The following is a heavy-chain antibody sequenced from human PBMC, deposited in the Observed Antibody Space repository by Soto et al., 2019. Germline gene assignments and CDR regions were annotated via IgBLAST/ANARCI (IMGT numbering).Heavy chain of an antibody. J-gene: IGHJ4*02. V-gene: IGHV4-30-4*01. CDR2: IYYSGST. CDR3: ARALKMATIARHLDY. D-gene: IGHD5-12*01. Sequence: SETLSLTCTVSGGSISIGDYYWSCIRQPPEKGLEWIGYIYYSGSTYYNPSLKSRVTISVDTSKNQFSLKLSSVTAADTAVYYCARALKMATIARHLDYWGQGTLVTVSS. CDR1: GGSISIGDYY.